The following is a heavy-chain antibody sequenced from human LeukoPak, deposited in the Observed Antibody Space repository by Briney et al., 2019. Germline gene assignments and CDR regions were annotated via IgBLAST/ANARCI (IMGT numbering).Heavy chain of an antibody. J-gene: IGHJ4*02. V-gene: IGHV3-21*01. Sequence: GGSLRLSCAASGFTFSSYTMNWVRQAPGKGLEWVSSISSGSSYIYYADSVKGRFTISRDNAKNSLYLQMNSLRAEDTAVYYCARDRYFDYWGQGTLVTVSS. CDR1: GFTFSSYT. CDR3: ARDRYFDY. CDR2: ISSGSSYI.